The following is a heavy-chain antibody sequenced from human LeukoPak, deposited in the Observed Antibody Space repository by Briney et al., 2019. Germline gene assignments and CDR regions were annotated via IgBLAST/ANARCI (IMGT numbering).Heavy chain of an antibody. D-gene: IGHD5-24*01. V-gene: IGHV4-59*01. Sequence: SETLSLTCTVSGRPINSYYWNWIRQPPGKGLEWIGYIYYTGSTNYNPSLKSRVTISVDTSKNQFSLKLTSVTAADTAVYYCARDQRFTFWGQGTLVTVS. CDR2: IYYTGST. CDR1: GRPINSYY. CDR3: ARDQRFTF. J-gene: IGHJ4*02.